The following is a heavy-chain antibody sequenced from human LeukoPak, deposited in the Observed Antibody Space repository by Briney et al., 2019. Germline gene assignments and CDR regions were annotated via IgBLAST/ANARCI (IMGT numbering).Heavy chain of an antibody. V-gene: IGHV4-34*01. D-gene: IGHD3-10*01. CDR3: ARVVYYGSGSYPSRNYYYYYYMDV. CDR1: GGSFSGYY. CDR2: INHSGST. J-gene: IGHJ6*03. Sequence: SETLSLTCAVYGGSFSGYYWSWIRQPPGKGLEWIGEINHSGSTNYNPSLKSRVTISVDTSKNQFSLKLSSVTAADTAVYYCARVVYYGSGSYPSRNYYYYYYMDVWGKGTTVTVSS.